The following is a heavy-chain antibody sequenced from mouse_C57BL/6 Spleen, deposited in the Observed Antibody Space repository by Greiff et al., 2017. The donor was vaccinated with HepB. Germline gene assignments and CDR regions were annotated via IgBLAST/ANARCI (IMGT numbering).Heavy chain of an antibody. CDR2: INYDGSST. Sequence: EVQLVESEGGLVQPGSSMKLSCTASGFTFSDYYMAWVRQVPEKGLEWVANINYDGSSTYYLDSLKSRFIISRDNAKNILYLQMSSLKSEDTATYYCARGGSTVVAHYAMDYWGQGTSVTVSS. CDR3: ARGGSTVVAHYAMDY. CDR1: GFTFSDYY. V-gene: IGHV5-16*01. D-gene: IGHD1-1*01. J-gene: IGHJ4*01.